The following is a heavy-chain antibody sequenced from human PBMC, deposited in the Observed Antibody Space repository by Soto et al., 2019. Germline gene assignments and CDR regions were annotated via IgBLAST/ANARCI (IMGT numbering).Heavy chain of an antibody. J-gene: IGHJ6*02. CDR1: GFTFSNYW. V-gene: IGHV3-7*01. CDR3: ARDLGRTAAGYYYYYAMDV. CDR2: IKGDGSEK. Sequence: GGSLRLSCAASGFTFSNYWMNGVRQVPGKGLEWVANIKGDGSEKYFVDSVKGRFTISRDNAKNSLYLQMNSLRAEGTATYYCARDLGRTAAGYYYYYAMDVWGQGTTVTVSS. D-gene: IGHD2-2*01.